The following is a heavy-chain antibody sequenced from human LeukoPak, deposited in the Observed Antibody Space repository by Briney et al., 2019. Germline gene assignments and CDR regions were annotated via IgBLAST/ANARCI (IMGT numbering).Heavy chain of an antibody. J-gene: IGHJ4*02. Sequence: PGGSLRLSCAASGFSFSSYGMHWVRQAPGKGLEWVAVIWYDGSNKYYGDSVKGRFTVSRDNSKNTLYLQMNSLRAEDTAVYYCARGPEEYCSSTTCHVNPNFDDWGQGTLVTVSS. D-gene: IGHD2-2*01. CDR1: GFSFSSYG. CDR2: IWYDGSNK. V-gene: IGHV3-33*01. CDR3: ARGPEEYCSSTTCHVNPNFDD.